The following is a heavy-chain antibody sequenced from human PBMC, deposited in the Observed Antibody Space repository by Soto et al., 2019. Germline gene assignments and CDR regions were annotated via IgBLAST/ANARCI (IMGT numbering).Heavy chain of an antibody. J-gene: IGHJ6*02. V-gene: IGHV1-8*01. CDR1: GYTFTSYD. CDR3: ARRIAAVYYYYYGMDV. CDR2: MNPNSGNT. Sequence: QVQLVQSGAEVKKPGASVKVSCKASGYTFTSYDINWVRQATGQGLEWMGWMNPNSGNTGYAQKFQGRVTMTRNTXIXXAYRELSSLRSEDTAVYYCARRIAAVYYYYYGMDVWGQGTTVTVSS. D-gene: IGHD6-6*01.